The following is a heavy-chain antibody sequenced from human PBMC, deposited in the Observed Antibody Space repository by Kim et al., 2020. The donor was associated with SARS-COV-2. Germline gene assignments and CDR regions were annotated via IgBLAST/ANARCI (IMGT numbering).Heavy chain of an antibody. CDR1: GFTFSSYA. CDR2: ISGSGGST. CDR3: AKDSIMITFGGGKGPFDI. V-gene: IGHV3-23*01. J-gene: IGHJ3*02. Sequence: GGSLRLSCAASGFTFSSYAMSWVRQAPGKGLEWVSGISGSGGSTFHADSVKGRFTISRDNSKNTLYLNMNSLRAEDTAIYFCAKDSIMITFGGGKGPFDIWGQGTVVTVSS. D-gene: IGHD3-16*01.